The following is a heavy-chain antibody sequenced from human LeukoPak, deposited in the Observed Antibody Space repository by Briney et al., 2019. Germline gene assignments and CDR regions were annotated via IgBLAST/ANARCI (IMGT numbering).Heavy chain of an antibody. CDR1: GFTFSDYY. J-gene: IGHJ6*02. CDR3: ASPATAIRAGFGDYYYGMDV. V-gene: IGHV3-11*01. CDR2: ISSSGSTI. Sequence: GGSLRLSCAASGFTFSDYYMSWIRQAPGKGLEWVSYISSSGSTIYYADSVKGRFTISRDNAKNSLYLQMNSLRAEDTAVYYCASPATAIRAGFGDYYYGMDVWGQGTTVTVSS. D-gene: IGHD2-2*02.